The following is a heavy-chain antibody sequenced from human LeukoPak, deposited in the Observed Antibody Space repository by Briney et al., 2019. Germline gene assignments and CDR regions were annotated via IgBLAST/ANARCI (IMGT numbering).Heavy chain of an antibody. CDR2: INPNSGGT. CDR1: GYTFTGYY. CDR3: ARNPLRYCRGGSCLDY. D-gene: IGHD2-15*01. Sequence: ASVKVSCKTSGYTFTGYYVHWVRQAPGQGLEWMGWINPNSGGTNYAQKFQGSVTMTRDTSTSTAYMDLSRLRSDDTAVYYCARNPLRYCRGGSCLDYWGQGTLVTVSS. J-gene: IGHJ4*02. V-gene: IGHV1-2*02.